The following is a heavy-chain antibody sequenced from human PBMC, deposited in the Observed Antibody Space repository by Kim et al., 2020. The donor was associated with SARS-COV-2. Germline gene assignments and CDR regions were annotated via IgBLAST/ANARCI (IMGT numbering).Heavy chain of an antibody. CDR1: GGSISSGSYY. CDR3: ARDWAAAGTGWFDP. V-gene: IGHV4-61*02. CDR2: IYTSGST. Sequence: SETLSLTCTVSGGSISSGSYYWSWIRQPAGKGLEWIGRIYTSGSTNYNPSLKSRVTISVDTSKNQFSLKLSSVTAADTAVYYCARDWAAAGTGWFDPWGQGTLVTVSS. D-gene: IGHD6-13*01. J-gene: IGHJ5*02.